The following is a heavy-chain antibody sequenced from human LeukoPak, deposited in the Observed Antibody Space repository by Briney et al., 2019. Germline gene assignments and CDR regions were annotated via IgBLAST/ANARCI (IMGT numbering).Heavy chain of an antibody. CDR1: GFTFSSYG. J-gene: IGHJ4*02. Sequence: GGSLRLSCAASGFTFSSYGMHWVRQAPGKGLEWVAVISYDGSNKYYADSVKGRFTISRDNAKNTLYLQMNSLRAEDTAVYYCARGYSSGLHFDYWGQGTLVTVSS. V-gene: IGHV3-30*03. D-gene: IGHD6-19*01. CDR2: ISYDGSNK. CDR3: ARGYSSGLHFDY.